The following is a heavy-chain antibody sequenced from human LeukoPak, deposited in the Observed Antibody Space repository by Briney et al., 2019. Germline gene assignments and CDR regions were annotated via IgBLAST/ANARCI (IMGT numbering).Heavy chain of an antibody. D-gene: IGHD3-9*01. CDR3: AKWGDFDILTGYYVSDF. CDR2: VTGRGGST. J-gene: IGHJ4*02. Sequence: GGSLRLSCVASGLTFSNYAMSWVRQAPGKRLEWVSAVTGRGGSTYYADSVKGRFTISRDNSRNTLFLQMNSLRAEDTAIYYCAKWGDFDILTGYYVSDFWGQGTLVTVSS. V-gene: IGHV3-23*01. CDR1: GLTFSNYA.